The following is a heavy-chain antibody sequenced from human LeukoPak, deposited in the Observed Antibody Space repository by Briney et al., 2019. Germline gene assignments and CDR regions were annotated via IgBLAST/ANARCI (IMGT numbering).Heavy chain of an antibody. Sequence: GGSLRLSCAASGFTFSTYAMHWVRQAPGKGLECVSAISTNGGNTYYANSVNGRFTISRDNSKNTLFLQMGSLRAEDVAVYYCARGKGIYCGGDSSALDYWGQVALVTVSS. CDR2: ISTNGGNT. D-gene: IGHD2-21*02. V-gene: IGHV3-64*01. CDR3: ARGKGIYCGGDSSALDY. J-gene: IGHJ4*02. CDR1: GFTFSTYA.